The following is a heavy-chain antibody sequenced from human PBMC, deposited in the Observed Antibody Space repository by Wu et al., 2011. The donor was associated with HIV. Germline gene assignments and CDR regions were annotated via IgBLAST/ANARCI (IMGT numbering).Heavy chain of an antibody. CDR3: ARVVLGITYDY. D-gene: IGHD1-20*01. V-gene: IGHV4-30-4*08. J-gene: IGHJ4*02. Sequence: QVQLQESGPGLAKPSQTLSLICTVSGGSISSGDYYWSWIRQSPGKGLEWIGYIYYSGTTYYNPVPQESGHHISGHVQEPVLLKLSSVTGADTAVYYCARVVLGITYDYWARERWSPSPQ. CDR1: GGSISSGDYY. CDR2: IYYSGTT.